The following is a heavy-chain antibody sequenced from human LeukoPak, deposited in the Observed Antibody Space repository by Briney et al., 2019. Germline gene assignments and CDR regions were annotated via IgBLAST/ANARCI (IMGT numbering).Heavy chain of an antibody. V-gene: IGHV4-39*07. D-gene: IGHD5/OR15-5a*01. CDR2: IYYSGRT. CDR3: ARASAVSRGWFDP. J-gene: IGHJ5*02. Sequence: SETLSLTCTVSGGSISSSSYYWGWIRQPPGKGLEWIGSIYYSGRTYYNPSLKSRVTISVDTSKNQFSLKLSSVTAADTAVYYCARASAVSRGWFDPWGQGTLVTVSS. CDR1: GGSISSSSYY.